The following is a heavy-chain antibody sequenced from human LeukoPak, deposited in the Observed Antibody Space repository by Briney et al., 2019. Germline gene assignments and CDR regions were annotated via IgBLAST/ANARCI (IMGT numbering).Heavy chain of an antibody. D-gene: IGHD2-2*01. CDR2: IYYSGST. J-gene: IGHJ5*02. CDR1: GGSVSSGSYY. Sequence: PSETLSLTCTVSGGSVSSGSYYWSWIRQPPGKGLEWIGYIYYSGSTNYNPSLKSRVTISVDTSKNQFSLELSSVTAADTAVYYCARVQLWGYWFDPWGQGTLVTVSS. CDR3: ARVQLWGYWFDP. V-gene: IGHV4-61*01.